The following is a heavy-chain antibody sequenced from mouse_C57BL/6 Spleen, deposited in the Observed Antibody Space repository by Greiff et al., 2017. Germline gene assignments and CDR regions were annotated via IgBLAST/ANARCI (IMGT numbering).Heavy chain of an antibody. CDR1: GFSFNTYA. CDR2: IRSKSNNYAT. V-gene: IGHV10-1*01. D-gene: IGHD2-5*01. Sequence: EVQLQESGGGLVQPKGSLKLSCAASGFSFNTYAMNWVRQAPGKGLEWVARIRSKSNNYATYYADSVKDRFTISRDDSESMLYLQMNNLKTEDTAMYYCVRAYYSSPFLYIDVWGTGTTVTVSS. J-gene: IGHJ1*03. CDR3: VRAYYSSPFLYIDV.